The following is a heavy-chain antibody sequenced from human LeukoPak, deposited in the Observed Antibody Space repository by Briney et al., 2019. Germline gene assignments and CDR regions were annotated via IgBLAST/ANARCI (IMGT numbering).Heavy chain of an antibody. CDR1: GFTFSSYA. D-gene: IGHD3-16*02. Sequence: GGSLRLSCAASGFTFSSYAMSWVRQAPGKGLEWVSAISGSGGSTYYADSVKGRFTISRDNSKNTLYLQMNSLRAEDAAVYYCAKVADYDYVWGSYRYSQYYFDYWGQGTLVTVSS. J-gene: IGHJ4*02. CDR2: ISGSGGST. CDR3: AKVADYDYVWGSYRYSQYYFDY. V-gene: IGHV3-23*01.